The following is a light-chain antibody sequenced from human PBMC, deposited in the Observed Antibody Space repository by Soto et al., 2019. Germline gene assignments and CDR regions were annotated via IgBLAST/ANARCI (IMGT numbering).Light chain of an antibody. Sequence: QSVLTQPASVSGSPGQSITISCTGTSSDIGIYNYVSWYQQHPGKVPKLMIYDVGNRPSGVSNRFSGSKSRNTASLTISGLQAEDEADYYCFSYSIFSTSVFGGGTKLTVL. V-gene: IGLV2-14*01. J-gene: IGLJ3*02. CDR2: DVG. CDR3: FSYSIFSTSV. CDR1: SSDIGIYNY.